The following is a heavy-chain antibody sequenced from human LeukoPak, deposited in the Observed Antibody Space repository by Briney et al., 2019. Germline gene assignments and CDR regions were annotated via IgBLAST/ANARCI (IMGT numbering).Heavy chain of an antibody. D-gene: IGHD1-14*01. J-gene: IGHJ5*02. V-gene: IGHV4-61*02. CDR1: GGSISSGSYH. Sequence: SQTLTLTCTVSGGSISSGSYHWSWLRQPAGKGLEWIGRIYSSGRTNYNPALKSRVTISVDTSKNQFSLKLSSVPAADTAVYYCARTLGGQQPAGWVDPWGQGTLVTVSS. CDR2: IYSSGRT. CDR3: ARTLGGQQPAGWVDP.